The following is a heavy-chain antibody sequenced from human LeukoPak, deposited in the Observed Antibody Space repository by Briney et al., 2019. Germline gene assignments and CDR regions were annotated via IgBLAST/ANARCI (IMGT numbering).Heavy chain of an antibody. CDR3: ARAAYCSGASCYFDY. Sequence: PSETLSLTCTVSGGSITTYSWSWIRQPAGKGLELIGRIYASGGTTYNPSLKSRVTMSVDTSKNQFSVRLTSVAAADTAVYYCARAAYCSGASCYFDYWGQGTLVTVSS. V-gene: IGHV4-4*07. CDR2: IYASGGT. CDR1: GGSITTYS. D-gene: IGHD2-15*01. J-gene: IGHJ4*02.